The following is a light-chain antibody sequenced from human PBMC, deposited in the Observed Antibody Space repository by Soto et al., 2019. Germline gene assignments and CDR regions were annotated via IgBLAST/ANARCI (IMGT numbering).Light chain of an antibody. J-gene: IGKJ1*01. V-gene: IGKV3-20*01. CDR1: QSISSAY. CDR2: GAS. Sequence: EIVLTQSPGTLSLSPGDRATLSCRASQSISSAYLAWYQQTPGQAPRLLIYGASSRATGIPDRFSGSGSGTDFTLTISSLEPEDFAVYYCQQYGSSPVAFGQGTKVDI. CDR3: QQYGSSPVA.